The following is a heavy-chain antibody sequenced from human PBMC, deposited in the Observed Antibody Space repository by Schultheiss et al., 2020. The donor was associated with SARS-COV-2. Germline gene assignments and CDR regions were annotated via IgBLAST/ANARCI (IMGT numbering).Heavy chain of an antibody. D-gene: IGHD3-22*01. J-gene: IGHJ6*02. CDR1: GFTFSSYS. Sequence: GGSLRLSCAASGFTFSSYSMNWVRQAPGKGLEWVSSISSSSTIYYADSVKGRFTISRDNSKNTLYLQMNSLRAEDTAVYYCARDNDSSGYYYVGGYYYGMDVWGQGTTVTVSS. CDR2: ISSSSTI. V-gene: IGHV3-21*01. CDR3: ARDNDSSGYYYVGGYYYGMDV.